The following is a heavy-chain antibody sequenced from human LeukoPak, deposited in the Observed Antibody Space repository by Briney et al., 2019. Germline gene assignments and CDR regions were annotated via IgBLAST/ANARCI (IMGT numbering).Heavy chain of an antibody. CDR2: ISSSSSYI. Sequence: PGGSLRLSCAASGFTFSSYSMNWVRQAPGKGLEWVSSISSSSSYIYYADSVKGRFTNSRDNAKNSLYLQMNSLRAEDTAVYYCARGKYYYGSGSYFLYDYYGMDVWGQGTTVTVSS. CDR1: GFTFSSYS. V-gene: IGHV3-21*01. D-gene: IGHD3-10*01. CDR3: ARGKYYYGSGSYFLYDYYGMDV. J-gene: IGHJ6*02.